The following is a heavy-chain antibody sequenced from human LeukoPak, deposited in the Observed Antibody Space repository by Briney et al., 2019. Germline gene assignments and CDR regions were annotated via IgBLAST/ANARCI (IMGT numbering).Heavy chain of an antibody. CDR1: GASFSGYY. CDR3: ARTMASTPGFDY. Sequence: SETLSLTCAVYGASFSGYYCSWIRQPPGKGLEWIGEINHSGSTTYNPSLKSRITISVDTSKSQFSLKLRSVTAADTAVFYCARTMASTPGFDYWGQGTLVTVSS. D-gene: IGHD5-24*01. CDR2: INHSGST. V-gene: IGHV4-34*01. J-gene: IGHJ4*02.